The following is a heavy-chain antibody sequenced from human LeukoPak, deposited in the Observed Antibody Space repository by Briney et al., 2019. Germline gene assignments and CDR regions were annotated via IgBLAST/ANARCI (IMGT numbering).Heavy chain of an antibody. Sequence: GGSLRLSCTASGFTFSSYWMHWVRQAPGKGLVWVSLINSDGSYTDFADPVKGRFTISRDNAQSTLYLQMNSLRAEDTAVYYCATEVRESGASSRNAFDIWGQGTVVSVSS. CDR1: GFTFSSYW. J-gene: IGHJ3*02. CDR3: ATEVRESGASSRNAFDI. V-gene: IGHV3-74*01. CDR2: INSDGSYT. D-gene: IGHD2-15*01.